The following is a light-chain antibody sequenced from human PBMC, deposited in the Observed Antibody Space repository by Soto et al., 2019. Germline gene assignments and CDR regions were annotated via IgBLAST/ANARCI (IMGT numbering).Light chain of an antibody. J-gene: IGLJ1*01. Sequence: ALTQPRSVSGSPGQSVTISCAGTSSDVGGYNYVSWYQQHPGKAPKLMIYDVSKRPSGVPDRFSGSKSGNTASLTISGLQAEDEADYYCCSYAGSYTFYVFGTGTKVTVL. CDR3: CSYAGSYTFYV. V-gene: IGLV2-11*01. CDR1: SSDVGGYNY. CDR2: DVS.